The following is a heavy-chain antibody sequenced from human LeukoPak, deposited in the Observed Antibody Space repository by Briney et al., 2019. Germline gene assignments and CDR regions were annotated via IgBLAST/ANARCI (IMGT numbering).Heavy chain of an antibody. J-gene: IGHJ4*02. CDR2: ISSSSYTI. D-gene: IGHD1-7*01. CDR3: ARAHNWKYGTFDY. CDR1: GFTFSDYY. Sequence: GGSLRLSCAASGFTFSDYYMSWIRQAPGKGLEWVSYISSSSYTIYYADSVKGRFTISRDNAKNSVYLQMNSLRAEDTAVYYCARAHNWKYGTFDYWGQGTLVTVSS. V-gene: IGHV3-11*04.